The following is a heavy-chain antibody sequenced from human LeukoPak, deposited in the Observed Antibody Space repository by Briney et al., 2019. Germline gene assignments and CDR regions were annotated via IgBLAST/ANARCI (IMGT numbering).Heavy chain of an antibody. Sequence: GGSLRLSCATSGFTFSNYAVSWVRQAPGKGLEWVSSISGSGGTICYAGSVKGRFTISRDNSKNALYLQMNSLRAEDTAVYYCAKDPYRASSGLVDYWGQGTLVTVSS. CDR1: GFTFSNYA. D-gene: IGHD5-12*01. J-gene: IGHJ4*02. CDR2: ISGSGGTI. CDR3: AKDPYRASSGLVDY. V-gene: IGHV3-23*01.